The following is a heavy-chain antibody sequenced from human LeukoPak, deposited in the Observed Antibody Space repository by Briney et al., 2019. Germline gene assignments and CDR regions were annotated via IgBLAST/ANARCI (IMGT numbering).Heavy chain of an antibody. CDR1: GGSKRSYY. V-gene: IGHV4-59*08. CDR3: ARTKSGWYYSDY. Sequence: SETLSLTCTVSGGSKRSYYWSWIRQPPGKGLELIGYVYYSGTANYNPSLESRVTILVDTSKNQFSLNLSSVTAADTAVYYCARTKSGWYYSDYWGQGTLVSVSS. D-gene: IGHD6-19*01. J-gene: IGHJ4*02. CDR2: VYYSGTA.